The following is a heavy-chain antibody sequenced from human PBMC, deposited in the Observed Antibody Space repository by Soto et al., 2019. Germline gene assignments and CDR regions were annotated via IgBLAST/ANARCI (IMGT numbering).Heavy chain of an antibody. CDR3: ARARDIVLVPAAMINWFDP. J-gene: IGHJ5*02. CDR2: ISSSSSYI. V-gene: IGHV3-21*01. D-gene: IGHD2-2*01. CDR1: AFTFKNHL. Sequence: PGGSLRLSCAASAFTFKNHLMHWVRQAPGKGLEWVSSISSSSSYIYYADSVKGRFTISRDNAKNSLYLQMNSLRAEDTAVYYCARARDIVLVPAAMINWFDPWGQGTLVTVSS.